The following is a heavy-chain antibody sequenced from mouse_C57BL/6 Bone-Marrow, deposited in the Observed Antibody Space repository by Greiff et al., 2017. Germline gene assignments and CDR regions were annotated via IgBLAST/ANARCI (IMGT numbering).Heavy chain of an antibody. D-gene: IGHD2-14*01. Sequence: EVKLVESGADLVKPGGSLKLSCAASGFTFSSYGMSWVRQTPDKRLEWVATISSGGSYTYYPDSVKGRFTISRDIAKNTLYMQMSSLNSEDTAMYYCARPYDGGYWYFDVWGTGTTVTVSS. CDR2: ISSGGSYT. V-gene: IGHV5-6*01. CDR1: GFTFSSYG. J-gene: IGHJ1*03. CDR3: ARPYDGGYWYFDV.